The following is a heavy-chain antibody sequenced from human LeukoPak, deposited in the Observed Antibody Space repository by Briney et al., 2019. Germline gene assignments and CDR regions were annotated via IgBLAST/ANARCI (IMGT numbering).Heavy chain of an antibody. Sequence: GGSLRLSCAASDFTFGRYNMNWVRQAPGKGLEWISYISSGSGIIYYADSVKGRLTISRDNTKNSLYLQMNSLRAEDTAVYYCARGQYYVDVWGRGTTVIVS. CDR2: ISSGSGII. V-gene: IGHV3-48*04. CDR3: ARGQYYVDV. CDR1: DFTFGRYN. J-gene: IGHJ6*03.